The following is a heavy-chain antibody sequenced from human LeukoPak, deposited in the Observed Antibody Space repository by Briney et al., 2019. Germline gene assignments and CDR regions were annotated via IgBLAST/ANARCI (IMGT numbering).Heavy chain of an antibody. D-gene: IGHD1-26*01. V-gene: IGHV4-59*11. J-gene: IGHJ5*02. CDR3: AKIEVGRFDP. Sequence: SETLSLTWTVTGASICSHYWCWIRQTPGTGLEWIGDIYDRGSTTYNPSLKSRVSISVDTSRNQFSLNLRSVTAADTAVYYCAKIEVGRFDPWGLGTLVTVSS. CDR2: IYDRGST. CDR1: GASICSHY.